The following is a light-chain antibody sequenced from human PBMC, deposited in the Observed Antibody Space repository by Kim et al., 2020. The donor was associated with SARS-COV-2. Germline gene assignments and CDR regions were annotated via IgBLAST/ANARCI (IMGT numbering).Light chain of an antibody. V-gene: IGKV3-11*01. Sequence: LSPGARATLYYRASESVRNYFALYQQEPGQAPRLLIYDASKGDTGIPARFTGSGSGTDYTLTISSLEPEDCAGFYCQQRSNWPITFGGGTKVDIK. CDR1: ESVRNY. CDR2: DAS. J-gene: IGKJ4*01. CDR3: QQRSNWPIT.